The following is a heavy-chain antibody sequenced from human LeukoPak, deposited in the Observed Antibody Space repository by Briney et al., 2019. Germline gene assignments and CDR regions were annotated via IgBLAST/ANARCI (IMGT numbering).Heavy chain of an antibody. Sequence: ASVKVSCKASGYTFTSYGISWVRQAPGQGLEWMGWISGYNGNTKYAQKLQGRVTMTTDTSTSTAYMEVRSLRSDDTAVYYCAREPLPGYYYDRSGYPLWGQGTLVTVSS. V-gene: IGHV1-18*01. D-gene: IGHD3-22*01. CDR3: AREPLPGYYYDRSGYPL. CDR1: GYTFTSYG. CDR2: ISGYNGNT. J-gene: IGHJ4*02.